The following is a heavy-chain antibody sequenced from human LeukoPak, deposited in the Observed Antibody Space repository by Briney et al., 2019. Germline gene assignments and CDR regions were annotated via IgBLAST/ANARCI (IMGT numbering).Heavy chain of an antibody. J-gene: IGHJ5*02. Sequence: PSETLSLTCNVSGGSIRGYYWSWIRQPPGKGLEWIGYIYSSGSTNYNPSLTSRVTMSVDTSKNQFSLKLSSVTAADTAVYYCARDSGTTGEVKFDPWGQGTLVTVSS. V-gene: IGHV4-59*12. CDR3: ARDSGTTGEVKFDP. CDR1: GGSIRGYY. CDR2: IYSSGST. D-gene: IGHD3-10*01.